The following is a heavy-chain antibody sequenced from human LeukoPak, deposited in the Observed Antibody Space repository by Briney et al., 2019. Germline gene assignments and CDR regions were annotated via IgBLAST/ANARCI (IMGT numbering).Heavy chain of an antibody. D-gene: IGHD1-26*01. CDR2: INHSGST. CDR3: ARPHYWELLGY. CDR1: GGSFSGYY. Sequence: SETLSLTCAVYGGSFSGYYWSWIRQPPGKGLEWIGEINHSGSTNYNPSLKSRVTISVDTSKNQFSLKLSSVTAADTAVYYCARPHYWELLGYWGQGTLVTVSS. J-gene: IGHJ4*02. V-gene: IGHV4-34*01.